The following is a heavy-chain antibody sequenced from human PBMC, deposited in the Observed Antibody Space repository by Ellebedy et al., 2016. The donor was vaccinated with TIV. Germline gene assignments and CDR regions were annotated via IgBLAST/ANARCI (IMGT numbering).Heavy chain of an antibody. CDR2: IYHSGSS. J-gene: IGHJ4*02. V-gene: IGHV4-38-2*02. D-gene: IGHD6-19*01. CDR3: ARAFQYSSGWAFDY. Sequence: MPSETLSLTCSVSGYSISSGFYWGWIRQPPGKGLEWIGNIYHSGSSYYNPSLESRVTISVDTSKNQLSLKLSSVTAADTAVYYCARAFQYSSGWAFDYWGQGTLVTVSS. CDR1: GYSISSGFY.